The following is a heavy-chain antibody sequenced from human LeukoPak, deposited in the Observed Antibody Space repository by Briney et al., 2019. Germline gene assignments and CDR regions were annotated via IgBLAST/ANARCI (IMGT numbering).Heavy chain of an antibody. CDR2: ISSSSSYI. CDR3: ARDYCSSTSCYIFWFDP. V-gene: IGHV3-21*01. J-gene: IGHJ5*02. CDR1: GFTFSSYS. Sequence: GFLRLSCAASGFTFSSYSMNWVRQAPGKGLEWVSSISSSSSYIYYADSVKGRFTISRDNAKNSLYLQMNSLRAEDTAVYYCARDYCSSTSCYIFWFDPWGQGTLVTVSS. D-gene: IGHD2-2*02.